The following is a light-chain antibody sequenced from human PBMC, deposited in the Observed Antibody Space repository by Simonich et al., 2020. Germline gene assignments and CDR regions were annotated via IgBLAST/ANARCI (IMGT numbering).Light chain of an antibody. J-gene: IGKJ4*01. CDR2: WAS. V-gene: IGKV4-1*01. CDR1: QSVFYSSNNKNN. Sequence: DIVMTQSPDSLAVSLGERATINCKSSQSVFYSSNNKNNLAWYQQKPGHPPKLLIYWASTRESGVPDRFSGSGSGTDFTLTISSLQAEDVAVYYCQQYYSTPLTFGGGTKVEIK. CDR3: QQYYSTPLT.